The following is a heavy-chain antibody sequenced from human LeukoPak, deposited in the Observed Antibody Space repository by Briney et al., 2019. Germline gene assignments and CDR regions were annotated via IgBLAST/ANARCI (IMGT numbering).Heavy chain of an antibody. V-gene: IGHV4-61*01. Sequence: SETLSLTCTVSGGSISSSPYYWSWIRQPPGKGLEWIGYIYYSGSTNYNPSLKSRVTISVDTSKNQFSLKLSSVTAADTAVYYCARKGGIAARPFDYWGQGTLVTVSS. CDR1: GGSISSSPYY. J-gene: IGHJ4*02. CDR3: ARKGGIAARPFDY. CDR2: IYYSGST. D-gene: IGHD6-6*01.